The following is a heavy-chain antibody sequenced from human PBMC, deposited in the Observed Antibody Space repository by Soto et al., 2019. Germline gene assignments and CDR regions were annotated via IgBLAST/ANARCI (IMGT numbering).Heavy chain of an antibody. CDR3: ARVGGLDEQYYYYYYMDV. CDR2: INSDGSST. Sequence: GGSLRLSCAASGFTFSSYWMHWVRQAPGKGLVWVSRINSDGSSTSYADSVKGRFTISRDNAKNTLYLQMNSLRAEDTAVYYCARVGGLDEQYYYYYYMDVWGKGTTVTVSS. D-gene: IGHD3-10*01. J-gene: IGHJ6*03. V-gene: IGHV3-74*01. CDR1: GFTFSSYW.